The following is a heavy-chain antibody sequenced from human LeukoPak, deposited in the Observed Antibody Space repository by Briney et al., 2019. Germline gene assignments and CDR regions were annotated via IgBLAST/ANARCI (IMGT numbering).Heavy chain of an antibody. D-gene: IGHD2-2*01. Sequence: ASVKVSCKASGYTFTSYAMHWVRQAPGQRLEWMGWINAGNGNTKYSQKFQGRVTITADESTSTAYMELSSLRSEDTAVYYCARFRWCTSCFAFDIWGQGTMVTVSS. CDR1: GYTFTSYA. J-gene: IGHJ3*02. CDR3: ARFRWCTSCFAFDI. V-gene: IGHV1-3*01. CDR2: INAGNGNT.